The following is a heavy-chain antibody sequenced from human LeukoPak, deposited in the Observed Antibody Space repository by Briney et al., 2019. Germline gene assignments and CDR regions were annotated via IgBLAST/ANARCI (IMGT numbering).Heavy chain of an antibody. CDR3: ARDSVPYGDFYWYFDL. Sequence: ASVKVSCKASGYTFTGYYMHWVRQAPGQGLEWMGWINPNSGGTNYAQKFQGRVTMTRDTSISTAYMELSRLRSDDTAVYYCARDSVPYGDFYWYFDLWGRGTLVTVSS. CDR2: INPNSGGT. D-gene: IGHD4-17*01. V-gene: IGHV1-2*02. J-gene: IGHJ2*01. CDR1: GYTFTGYY.